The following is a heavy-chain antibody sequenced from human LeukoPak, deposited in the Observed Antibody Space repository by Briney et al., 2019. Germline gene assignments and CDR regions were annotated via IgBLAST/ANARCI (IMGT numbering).Heavy chain of an antibody. Sequence: PGGSLRLSCAASGFTFSSYWMSWVRQAPGKGLEWVANIKQDGSEKYYVDSVKGRFTISRDNAKNSLYLQMNSLRAEDTAVYYCARGRGVQLRFEGYGYWGQGTLVTVSS. V-gene: IGHV3-7*01. CDR1: GFTFSSYW. J-gene: IGHJ4*02. CDR2: IKQDGSEK. D-gene: IGHD5-18*01. CDR3: ARGRGVQLRFEGYGY.